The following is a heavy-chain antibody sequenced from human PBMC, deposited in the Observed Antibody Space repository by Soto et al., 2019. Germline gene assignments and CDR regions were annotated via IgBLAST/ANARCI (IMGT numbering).Heavy chain of an antibody. J-gene: IGHJ1*01. D-gene: IGHD4-17*01. Sequence: PGGSLRLSCSASGFIFSGSAIHWVRQASGKGLEWVGRIRNKANNYATAYAASVEGRFTISRDDSKNTAYLQMNSLKTEDTAVYYCTAARGTYGAEYFQHWGQGTLVTVSS. CDR2: IRNKANNYAT. CDR3: TAARGTYGAEYFQH. V-gene: IGHV3-73*01. CDR1: GFIFSGSA.